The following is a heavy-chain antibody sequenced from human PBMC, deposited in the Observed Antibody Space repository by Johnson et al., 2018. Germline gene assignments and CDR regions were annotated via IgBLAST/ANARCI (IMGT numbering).Heavy chain of an antibody. V-gene: IGHV3-21*01. D-gene: IGHD2-8*01. J-gene: IGHJ6*02. CDR3: ARRRDCSNGVCYGMDV. Sequence: VQLVQSGGGLVKPDGSXRLSCAASGFPLSTYTMKWVRQAPGKGLEWIASIGNQSIYIFYADSVRGRFTISRDNARDSLYLEMNGLRAEDTAMYYCARRRDCSNGVCYGMDVWGQGTTVTVSS. CDR2: IGNQSIYI. CDR1: GFPLSTYT.